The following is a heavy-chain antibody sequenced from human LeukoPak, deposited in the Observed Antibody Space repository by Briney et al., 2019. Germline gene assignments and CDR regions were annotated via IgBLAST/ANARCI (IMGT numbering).Heavy chain of an antibody. CDR1: GGSISGYY. CDR2: IHTSGST. CDR3: ARDTYYYGSGSYYFDY. Sequence: SETLSLTCTVSGGSISGYYWSWMRQPAGKGLEWIGRIHTSGSTNYNPSLKSRVTMSVDTSKNQFSLKLSSVTAADTAVYFCARDTYYYGSGSYYFDYWGQGTLVTVSS. V-gene: IGHV4-4*07. J-gene: IGHJ4*02. D-gene: IGHD3-10*01.